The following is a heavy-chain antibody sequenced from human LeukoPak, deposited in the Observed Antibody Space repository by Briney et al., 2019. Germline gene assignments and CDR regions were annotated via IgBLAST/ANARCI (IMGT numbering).Heavy chain of an antibody. V-gene: IGHV3-7*01. Sequence: GRSLRLSCVVSGFIFSRYRMTWVRQAPGKGLEWVATIALDINERYYVDSVEGRFTISRDNAKNSVYLQMNSLRAEDTAVYYCARSESTMTTWSMDYWGQGTLVTVSS. J-gene: IGHJ4*02. D-gene: IGHD5/OR15-5a*01. CDR2: IALDINER. CDR3: ARSESTMTTWSMDY. CDR1: GFIFSRYR.